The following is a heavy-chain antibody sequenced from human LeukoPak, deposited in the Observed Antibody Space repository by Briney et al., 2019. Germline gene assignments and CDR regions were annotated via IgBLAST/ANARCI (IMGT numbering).Heavy chain of an antibody. CDR3: AMGVATDLY. CDR2: IYYSGST. Sequence: SETLSLTCTVSGGSISTYYWSWIRQPPGKGLEWIGYIYYSGSTNYNPSLKSRVTISEDTSKNQFSLKLNSVTAADTAVYYCAMGVATDLYWGQGTLVTVSS. D-gene: IGHD5-12*01. CDR1: GGSISTYY. J-gene: IGHJ4*02. V-gene: IGHV4-59*08.